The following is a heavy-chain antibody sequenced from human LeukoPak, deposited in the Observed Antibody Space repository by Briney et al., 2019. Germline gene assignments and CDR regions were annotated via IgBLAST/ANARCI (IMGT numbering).Heavy chain of an antibody. CDR1: GYTFTSYA. J-gene: IGHJ5*02. CDR2: INTNTGNP. D-gene: IGHD2-2*02. V-gene: IGHV7-4-1*02. CDR3: ARGSKSEVPAAIVWFDP. Sequence: ASVKVSCKASGYTFTSYAMNWVRQAPGQGLEWMGWINTNTGNPTYAQGFTGRFVFSLDTSVSTAYLQISSLKAEDTAVYYYARGSKSEVPAAIVWFDPWGQGTLVTVSS.